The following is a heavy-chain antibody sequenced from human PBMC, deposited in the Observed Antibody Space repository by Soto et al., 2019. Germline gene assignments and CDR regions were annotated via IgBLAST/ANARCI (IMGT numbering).Heavy chain of an antibody. CDR1: GFTFSSYA. D-gene: IGHD3-10*01. CDR3: AKDERKYYGSGSYYIWGIFGY. Sequence: GGSLRLSCAASGFTFSSYAMCWVRQAPGKGLEWVSAISGSGGSTYYADSVKGRFTISRDNSKNTLYLQMNSLRAEDTAVYYCAKDERKYYGSGSYYIWGIFGYWGQGTLVTVSS. CDR2: ISGSGGST. V-gene: IGHV3-23*01. J-gene: IGHJ4*02.